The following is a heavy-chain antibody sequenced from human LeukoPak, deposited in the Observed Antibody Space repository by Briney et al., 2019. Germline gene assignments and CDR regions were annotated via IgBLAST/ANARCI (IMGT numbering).Heavy chain of an antibody. CDR2: IKQEGTEK. CDR1: GFRFRDDW. D-gene: IGHD6-25*01. J-gene: IGHJ4*02. Sequence: GGSLRLSCAASGFRFRDDWMSWVRQAPGKGLEWVANIKQEGTEKNCVASVRGRFTIARDNAWDSLYLQMNSLRAEDTAIYYCARDGGGPLDWGQGTLVTVSS. V-gene: IGHV3-7*01. CDR3: ARDGGGPLD.